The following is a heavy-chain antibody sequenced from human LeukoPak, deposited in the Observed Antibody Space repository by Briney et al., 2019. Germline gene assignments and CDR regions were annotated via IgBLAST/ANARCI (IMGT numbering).Heavy chain of an antibody. V-gene: IGHV1-46*01. CDR2: INPDGGST. J-gene: IGHJ4*02. CDR1: GYTFTSYW. Sequence: GASVKVSCKASGYTFTSYWIQWVGQAPGQGPEGVGLINPDGGSTAYAPRFQSSVTMTRDTSTSTVYMDSSSLRSEDTAPYYCARAPRNSSTMLDYWGQGTLVAVSS. D-gene: IGHD6-13*01. CDR3: ARAPRNSSTMLDY.